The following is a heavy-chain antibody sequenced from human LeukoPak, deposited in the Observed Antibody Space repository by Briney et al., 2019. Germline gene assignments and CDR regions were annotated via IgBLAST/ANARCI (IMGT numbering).Heavy chain of an antibody. CDR3: AKGAERFGDYYYMDV. CDR1: GFTFSSYG. Sequence: PGGSLRLSCAASGFTFSSYGMHWVRQAPGKGLEWVAFIWYDGSNKYYADSVKGRFTISRDNSKNTLYLQMNSLRAEDTAVYYCAKGAERFGDYYYMDVWGKGTTVTISS. D-gene: IGHD3-10*01. CDR2: IWYDGSNK. V-gene: IGHV3-30*02. J-gene: IGHJ6*03.